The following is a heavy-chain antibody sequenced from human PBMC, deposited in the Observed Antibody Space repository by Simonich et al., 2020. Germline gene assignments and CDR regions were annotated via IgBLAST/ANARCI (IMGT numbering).Heavy chain of an antibody. J-gene: IGHJ3*02. CDR2: INHSGST. CDR3: ARGKGWKNAFDI. Sequence: QVQLQQWGAGLLKPSETLSLTCAVYGGSLGGSYWSGIRQPPGKGLEGIGEINHSGSTNNNPALKGRVTISVDTSKNQFSLKLSSVTAADTAVYYCARGKGWKNAFDIWGQGTMVTVSS. D-gene: IGHD1-1*01. CDR1: GGSLGGSY. V-gene: IGHV4-34*01.